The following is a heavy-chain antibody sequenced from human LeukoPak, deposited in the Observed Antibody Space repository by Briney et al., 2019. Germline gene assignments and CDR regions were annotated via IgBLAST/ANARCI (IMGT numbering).Heavy chain of an antibody. CDR3: AREGQSHAFDI. V-gene: IGHV4-34*01. CDR2: INHSGST. J-gene: IGHJ3*02. Sequence: PSETLSLTCAVYGGSFSGYYWSWIRQPPGKGLEWIGEINHSGSTNYNPSLKSRVTISVDTSKNQFSLKLSSVTAADTAVYYCAREGQSHAFDIWGQGTMVTVSS. CDR1: GGSFSGYY.